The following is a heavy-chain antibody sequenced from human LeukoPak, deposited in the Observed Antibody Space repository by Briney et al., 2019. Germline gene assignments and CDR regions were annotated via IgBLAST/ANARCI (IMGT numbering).Heavy chain of an antibody. CDR2: INPDGTIT. V-gene: IGHV3-74*01. J-gene: IGHJ4*02. D-gene: IGHD2-8*01. CDR3: ASCCTAFQPTDKPFEL. CDR1: GFSLRNDW. Sequence: PCWSLTLSCPPSGFSLRNDWMHWVRQAPGTGQVWVSRINPDGTITKYADSVKGRFSISIDNAKNTLYLQMNSLRAEDTAVYYCASCCTAFQPTDKPFELWGQGTLVTVSS.